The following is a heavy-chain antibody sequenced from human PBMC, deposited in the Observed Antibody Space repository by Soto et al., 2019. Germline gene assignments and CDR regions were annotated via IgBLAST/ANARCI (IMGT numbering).Heavy chain of an antibody. D-gene: IGHD2-15*01. CDR3: ATRPLLPGAP. Sequence: EVQLVESGGGLIQPGGSLRLSCAASGFTFSSNDMNWVRQARGKGLEWVSLIYSSGSTSYADSVKGRFTISRDNSKNTLYLQMSSLGAEDTAVYYCATRPLLPGAPWGQGTMVTVSS. CDR1: GFTFSSND. J-gene: IGHJ3*01. CDR2: IYSSGST. V-gene: IGHV3-53*01.